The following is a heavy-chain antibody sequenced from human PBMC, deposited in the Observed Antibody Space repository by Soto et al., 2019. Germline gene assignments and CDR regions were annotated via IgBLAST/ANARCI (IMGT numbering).Heavy chain of an antibody. CDR1: GFTFDHYA. V-gene: IGHV3-9*01. D-gene: IGHD2-2*01. CDR2: ITWDSGSI. CDR3: AKQSSTSYYYHYDMDV. Sequence: GGSLRLSXAASGFTFDHYAMHWVRQAPGKGLEWVSGITWDSGSIDYADSVKGRFTMSRDNAKRSLYLQMNSLRAEDSALYYCAKQSSTSYYYHYDMDVWGQGTTVTVSS. J-gene: IGHJ6*02.